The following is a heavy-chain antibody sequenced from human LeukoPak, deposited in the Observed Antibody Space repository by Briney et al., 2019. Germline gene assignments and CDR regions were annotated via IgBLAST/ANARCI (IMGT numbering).Heavy chain of an antibody. V-gene: IGHV3-23*01. D-gene: IGHD1-26*01. J-gene: IGHJ4*02. CDR2: IRGSGGST. CDR3: AKDLSGSYYMEGFDY. Sequence: GGSLRLSCAASGFTFSSYGMHWVRQAPGKGLEWVSAIRGSGGSTYYADSVKGRFTISRDNSRNTLYLQMNSLRAEDTAVYYCAKDLSGSYYMEGFDYWGQGTLVTVSS. CDR1: GFTFSSYG.